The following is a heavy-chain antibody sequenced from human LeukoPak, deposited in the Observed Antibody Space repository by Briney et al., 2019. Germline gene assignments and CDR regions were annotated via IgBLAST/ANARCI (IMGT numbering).Heavy chain of an antibody. D-gene: IGHD2-15*01. CDR2: ISGHNDDT. CDR1: GYTFTSYA. J-gene: IGHJ6*03. V-gene: IGHV1-18*01. CDR3: AREGYCSGGSCYPYYYYYYMDV. Sequence: ASVKVSCKASGYTFTSYAISWVRQAPGQGLEWMGWISGHNDDTNYAQRLQGRVTMTTDTSTSTAYMELRSLRSDDTAVNYCAREGYCSGGSCYPYYYYYYMDVWGKGTRSPSP.